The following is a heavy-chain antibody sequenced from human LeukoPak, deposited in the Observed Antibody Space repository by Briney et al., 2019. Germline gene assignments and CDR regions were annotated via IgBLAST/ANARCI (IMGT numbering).Heavy chain of an antibody. Sequence: SETLSLTCTVSGGSISSSSYYLGWIRQPPGKGLEWIGSIYYSGSTYYNPSLKSRVTISVDTSKNQFSLKLSSVTAADTAVYYCARDQYDYYGSGSLPGYMDVWGKGTTVTVSS. CDR1: GGSISSSSYY. CDR2: IYYSGST. V-gene: IGHV4-39*02. J-gene: IGHJ6*03. CDR3: ARDQYDYYGSGSLPGYMDV. D-gene: IGHD3-10*01.